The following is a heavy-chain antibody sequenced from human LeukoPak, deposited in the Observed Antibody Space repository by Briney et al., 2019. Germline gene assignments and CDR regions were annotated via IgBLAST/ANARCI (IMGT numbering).Heavy chain of an antibody. CDR3: ARVWSSSLDY. Sequence: SVKVSCKASGGTFNSFALTWVRQAPGQGLEWMGGIIPMFGAADYAQKFQGRVTITADESTSTAYMELNSLRSEGTAVYYCARVWSSSLDYWGQGTLVTVSS. CDR1: GGTFNSFA. CDR2: IIPMFGAA. J-gene: IGHJ4*02. D-gene: IGHD3-3*01. V-gene: IGHV1-69*13.